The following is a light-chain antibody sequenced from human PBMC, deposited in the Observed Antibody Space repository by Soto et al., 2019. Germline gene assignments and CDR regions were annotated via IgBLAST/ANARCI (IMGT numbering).Light chain of an antibody. CDR1: RSISCW. CDR3: PQYNSYAWT. V-gene: IGKV1-5*03. CDR2: KAS. J-gene: IGKJ1*01. Sequence: DIQITQSPSALSASVGDRVTITCRGRRSISCWLAWYQQTPGKAPKLLIYKASSLEGGVSSWFSGSGSGTEFTLTSSRLQPDDVATYYRPQYNSYAWTFGQGTKVDIK.